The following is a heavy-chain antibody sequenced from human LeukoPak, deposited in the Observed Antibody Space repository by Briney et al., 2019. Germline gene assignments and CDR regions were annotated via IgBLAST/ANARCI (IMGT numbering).Heavy chain of an antibody. V-gene: IGHV3-30*03. CDR3: GASYYYGMDV. J-gene: IGHJ6*02. CDR2: ISYDGSNK. Sequence: VGSLRLSCAASGFTFSSYGMHWVRQAPGKGLEWVAVISYDGSNKYYADSVKGRFTISRDNSKNTLYLQMNSLRAEDMAVYYCGASYYYGMDVWGQGTTVTVSS. CDR1: GFTFSSYG.